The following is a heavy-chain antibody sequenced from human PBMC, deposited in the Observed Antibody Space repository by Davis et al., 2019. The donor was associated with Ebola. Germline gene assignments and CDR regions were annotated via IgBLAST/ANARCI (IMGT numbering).Heavy chain of an antibody. CDR3: ATKGDIVATGRSAYDY. J-gene: IGHJ4*02. V-gene: IGHV3-23*01. Sequence: GESLKISCTASGLTLINYAMTWVRQAPGKGLEWVSSISGKSGSSYYADSVRGRFTISRDNSKNTLYLQMNSLRADDTAVYYCATKGDIVATGRSAYDYWGQGTLVTVSS. D-gene: IGHD5-12*01. CDR2: ISGKSGSS. CDR1: GLTLINYA.